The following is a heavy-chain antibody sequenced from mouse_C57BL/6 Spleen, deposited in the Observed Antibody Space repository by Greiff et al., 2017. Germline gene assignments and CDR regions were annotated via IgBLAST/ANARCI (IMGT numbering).Heavy chain of an antibody. J-gene: IGHJ2*01. V-gene: IGHV1-82*01. Sequence: VKLMESGPELVKPGASVKISCKASGYAFSSSWMNWVKQRPGKGLEWIGRIYPGNGDTNYNGKFKGKATLTADKSSSTAYMQLSSLTSEDSAVYSCARGWVDYWGQGTTLTVSS. CDR2: IYPGNGDT. D-gene: IGHD1-1*02. CDR3: ARGWVDY. CDR1: GYAFSSSW.